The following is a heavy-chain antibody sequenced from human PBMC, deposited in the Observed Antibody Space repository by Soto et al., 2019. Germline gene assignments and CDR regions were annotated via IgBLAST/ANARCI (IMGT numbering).Heavy chain of an antibody. V-gene: IGHV1-69*02. CDR2: CNPIVSMS. J-gene: IGHJ4*02. Sequence: QVQLVQSGAEVKRPGSSVKVSCKASGDTFNFYSINWVRQAPGLGLEWMGGCNPIVSMSNYAQKCQGRVTMTADKSTSTAYMELSSLRPQATAIYYCASSYGSGYRAFHYWGQGALVTVSS. CDR1: GDTFNFYS. CDR3: ASSYGSGYRAFHY. D-gene: IGHD3-10*01.